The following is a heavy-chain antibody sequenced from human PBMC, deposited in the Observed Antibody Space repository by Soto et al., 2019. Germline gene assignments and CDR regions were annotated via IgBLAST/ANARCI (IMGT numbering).Heavy chain of an antibody. CDR2: IYHSGST. J-gene: IGHJ5*02. D-gene: IGHD3-16*02. CDR1: GGSISSSNW. Sequence: SETLSLTCAVSGGSISSSNWWCWVRQPPGKGLEWIGEIYHSGSTNYNPSLKSRVTISVDKSKNQFSLKLSSVTAADTAVYYCARVLSRDYVWGSYRPGPNWFDPWGQGTLVTVSS. V-gene: IGHV4-4*02. CDR3: ARVLSRDYVWGSYRPGPNWFDP.